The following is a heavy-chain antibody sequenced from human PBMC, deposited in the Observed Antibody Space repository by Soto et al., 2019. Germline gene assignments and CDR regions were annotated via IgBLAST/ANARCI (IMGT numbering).Heavy chain of an antibody. J-gene: IGHJ3*02. Sequence: SVKVSCKASGGTFSSYAISWVRQAPGQGLEWMGGIIPIFGTANYAQKFQGRVTITADESTSTAYMELSSLRSEDTAVYYCARGGKLRYDAFDIWGQGTMVTVSS. CDR1: GGTFSSYA. CDR3: ARGGKLRYDAFDI. V-gene: IGHV1-69*13. CDR2: IIPIFGTA. D-gene: IGHD1-26*01.